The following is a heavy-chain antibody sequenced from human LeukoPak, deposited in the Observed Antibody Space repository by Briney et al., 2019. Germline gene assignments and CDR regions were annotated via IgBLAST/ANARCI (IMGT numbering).Heavy chain of an antibody. D-gene: IGHD2-21*01. CDR2: INPNSGGT. Sequence: GASVKVSCKASGYTFTGYYMHWVRQAPGQGLEWMGWINPNSGGTNYAQKFQGRVTMTRDTSISTAYMELSRLRSDDTAVYYCARVCYSESLCFGYWGQGTLVTVSS. CDR3: ARVCYSESLCFGY. V-gene: IGHV1-2*02. J-gene: IGHJ4*02. CDR1: GYTFTGYY.